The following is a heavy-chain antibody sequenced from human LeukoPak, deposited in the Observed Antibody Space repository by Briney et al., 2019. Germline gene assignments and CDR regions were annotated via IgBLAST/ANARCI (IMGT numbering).Heavy chain of an antibody. CDR2: IYYSGST. Sequence: SETLSLTCTVSGGSISSYYWSWLRQPPGKGLEWIGYIYYSGSTNYNPSLKSRVTISVDTSKNHFSLKVSSVTAADTAVYFCAREITSGVYLLDYWGQGILVTVSS. J-gene: IGHJ4*02. CDR3: AREITSGVYLLDY. CDR1: GGSISSYY. V-gene: IGHV4-59*12. D-gene: IGHD2-15*01.